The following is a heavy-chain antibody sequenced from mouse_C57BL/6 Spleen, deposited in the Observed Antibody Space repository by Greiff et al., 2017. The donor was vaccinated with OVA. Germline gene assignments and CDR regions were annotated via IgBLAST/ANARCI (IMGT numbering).Heavy chain of an antibody. J-gene: IGHJ2*01. CDR1: GYAFSSYW. CDR2: IYPGDGDT. V-gene: IGHV1-80*01. CDR3: ERLYDDGYTDY. Sequence: VQLQQSGAELVKPGASVKISCKASGYAFSSYWMNWVKQRPGKGLEWIGQIYPGDGDTNYNGKFKGKATLTADKSSSTAYMQLSSLTSEDSAVYFGERLYDDGYTDYWGQGTTLTVSS. D-gene: IGHD2-3*01.